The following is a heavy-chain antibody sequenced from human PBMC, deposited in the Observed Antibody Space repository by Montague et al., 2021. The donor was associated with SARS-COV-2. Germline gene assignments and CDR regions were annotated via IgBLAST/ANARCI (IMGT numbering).Heavy chain of an antibody. D-gene: IGHD3-22*01. CDR3: ARGWFSSMIVVVIRGPFDY. V-gene: IGHV4-34*01. CDR2: INHSGST. Sequence: SETLSLTCAVYGGSFSGYYWSWIRQPPGKGLEWIGEINHSGSTNYNSSLKSRVTISVDTSKNQFSLKLSSVTAADTAVYYCARGWFSSMIVVVIRGPFDYWGQGTLVTVSS. J-gene: IGHJ4*02. CDR1: GGSFSGYY.